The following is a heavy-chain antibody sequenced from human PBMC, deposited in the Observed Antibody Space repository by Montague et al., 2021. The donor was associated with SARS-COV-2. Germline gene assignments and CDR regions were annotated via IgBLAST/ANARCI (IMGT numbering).Heavy chain of an antibody. CDR2: IYYSGST. V-gene: IGHV4-39*01. D-gene: IGHD3-3*01. CDR1: GGSISSSGYY. J-gene: IGHJ4*01. Sequence: SETLSLTCTVSGGSISSSGYYWGWIRQHPGKGLEWIGCIYYSGSTYYNPSLKSRVTLSVDTSKNQFSLNLSSVTAADTAVYYCARRAGGGITIFGVVTASGDFDYWGQGTLVTVSS. CDR3: ARRAGGGITIFGVVTASGDFDY.